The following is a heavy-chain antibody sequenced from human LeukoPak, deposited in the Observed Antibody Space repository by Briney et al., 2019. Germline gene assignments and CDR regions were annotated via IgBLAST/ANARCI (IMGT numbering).Heavy chain of an antibody. V-gene: IGHV3-7*05. CDR1: GFTFSSYE. Sequence: GGSLRLSCAASGFTFSSYEMNWVRQAPGKGLEWVANIKQDGSVEYYVVSVKGRLTISRDNAKESLYLQMNSLRAEDTAVYYCARIGYSSSSFDFWGQGTLVTVSS. J-gene: IGHJ4*02. CDR2: IKQDGSVE. CDR3: ARIGYSSSSFDF. D-gene: IGHD6-6*01.